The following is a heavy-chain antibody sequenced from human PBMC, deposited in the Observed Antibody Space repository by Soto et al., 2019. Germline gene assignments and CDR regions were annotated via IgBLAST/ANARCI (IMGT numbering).Heavy chain of an antibody. D-gene: IGHD2-21*02. V-gene: IGHV4-31*03. CDR1: GGSISGGGYY. J-gene: IGHJ6*02. Sequence: QVQLQESGPGLVKPSQTLSLTCTVSGGSISGGGYYWTWIRQHPGKGLEWIGNIYYSRSTDYNPSLKSRVTISVDTSKNQFSLKLSSVTAADTAVYYCARVCGGDCHYGMDVWGQGTTVTVSS. CDR2: IYYSRST. CDR3: ARVCGGDCHYGMDV.